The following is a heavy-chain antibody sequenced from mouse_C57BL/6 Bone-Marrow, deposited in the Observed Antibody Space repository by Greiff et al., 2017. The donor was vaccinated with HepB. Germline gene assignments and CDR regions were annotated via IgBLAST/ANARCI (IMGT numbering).Heavy chain of an antibody. V-gene: IGHV5-17*01. Sequence: DVQLQESGGGLVKPGGSLKLSCAASGFTFSDYGMHWVRQAPEKGLEWVAYISSGSSTIYYADTVKGRFTISRDNAKNTLFLQMTSLRSEDTAMYYCARLDGNYIDYWGQGTTLTVSS. CDR1: GFTFSDYG. D-gene: IGHD2-1*01. J-gene: IGHJ2*01. CDR3: ARLDGNYIDY. CDR2: ISSGSSTI.